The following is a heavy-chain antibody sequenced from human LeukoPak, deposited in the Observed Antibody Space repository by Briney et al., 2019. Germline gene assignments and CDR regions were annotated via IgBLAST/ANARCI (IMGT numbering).Heavy chain of an antibody. Sequence: GGSLRLSCVASGFTFSYFGMNWVRQAPGEGLEWVSSISSSGTYIYSTDSVKGRFTISRDNAKNSLYLQMNSLRAEDTAVYYCARDEGATPSWYYYGMDVWGQGTTVTVSS. D-gene: IGHD1-26*01. J-gene: IGHJ6*02. V-gene: IGHV3-21*01. CDR3: ARDEGATPSWYYYGMDV. CDR1: GFTFSYFG. CDR2: ISSSGTYI.